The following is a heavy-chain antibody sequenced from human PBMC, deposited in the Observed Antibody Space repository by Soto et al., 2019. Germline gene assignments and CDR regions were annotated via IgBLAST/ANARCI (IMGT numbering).Heavy chain of an antibody. Sequence: QVQLKESGPGLVKPSQTLSLTCTVSDASISSGGYYWSWIRHHPGKGLEWIGYISYSGSTYHNPSLKSRVTISVDTSKKQFSLKLTSVTAEDTAVYYCARYLYSGSYFDSWGQGTLVTVSS. CDR1: DASISSGGYY. J-gene: IGHJ4*02. V-gene: IGHV4-31*03. D-gene: IGHD1-26*01. CDR2: ISYSGST. CDR3: ARYLYSGSYFDS.